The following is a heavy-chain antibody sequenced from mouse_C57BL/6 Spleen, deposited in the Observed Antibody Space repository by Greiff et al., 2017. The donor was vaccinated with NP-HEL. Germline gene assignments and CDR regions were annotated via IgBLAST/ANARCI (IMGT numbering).Heavy chain of an antibody. CDR2: IDPSDSET. V-gene: IGHV1-52*01. D-gene: IGHD2-1*01. CDR1: GYTFTSYW. J-gene: IGHJ1*03. CDR3: AREDYGNWYFDV. Sequence: QVQLQQPGAELVRPGSSVKLSCKASGYTFTSYWMHWVKQRPIQGLEWIGNIDPSDSETHYNQKFKDKATLTVDKSSSTAHMQLSSLTSEDSAVYYCAREDYGNWYFDVWGTGTTVTVSS.